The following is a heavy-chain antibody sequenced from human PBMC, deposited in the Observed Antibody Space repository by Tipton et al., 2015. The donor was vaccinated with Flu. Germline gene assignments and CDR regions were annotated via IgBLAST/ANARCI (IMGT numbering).Heavy chain of an antibody. CDR1: GFTFSSHA. Sequence: SLRLSCAASGFTFSSHAMHWVRQAPGKGLEWVAIISKDEINKFYTDSVRGRFTISRDNAKNSLYLQMNSLRAEDTAVYYCARGRRYGDYIFDYWGQGTLVTASS. CDR2: ISKDEINK. J-gene: IGHJ4*02. V-gene: IGHV3-30*04. D-gene: IGHD4-17*01. CDR3: ARGRRYGDYIFDY.